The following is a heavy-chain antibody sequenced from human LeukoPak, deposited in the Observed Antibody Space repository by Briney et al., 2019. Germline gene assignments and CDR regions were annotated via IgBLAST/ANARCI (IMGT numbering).Heavy chain of an antibody. Sequence: GGSLRLSCAASGFTFSSYAMTWVRHAPGKGLEWISLISGSGGSTSYADSVKGRFTISRDNSKNTLYLQMNSLRAEDTAVYYCARDAVSLAAAGTSDYWGQGSLVTVSS. CDR1: GFTFSSYA. CDR3: ARDAVSLAAAGTSDY. J-gene: IGHJ4*02. V-gene: IGHV3-23*01. CDR2: ISGSGGST. D-gene: IGHD6-13*01.